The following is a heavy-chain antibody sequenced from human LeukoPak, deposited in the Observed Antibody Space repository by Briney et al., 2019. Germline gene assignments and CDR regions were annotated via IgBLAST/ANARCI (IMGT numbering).Heavy chain of an antibody. Sequence: GGSLRLSCVASGFTFSNYAMSWVRQAPEKGLEWVSSISGSGGTTYCADSVKGRFTISRDDSKNTLYLQMNSLRADDTAMYYCVRVASRAFDYWGQGSLVTVSS. CDR3: VRVASRAFDY. J-gene: IGHJ4*02. CDR1: GFTFSNYA. V-gene: IGHV3-23*01. CDR2: ISGSGGTT.